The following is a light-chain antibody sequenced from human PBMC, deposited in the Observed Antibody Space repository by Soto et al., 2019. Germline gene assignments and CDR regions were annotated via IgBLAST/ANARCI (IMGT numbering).Light chain of an antibody. V-gene: IGKV3-11*01. CDR1: QSVSSY. CDR2: DAS. J-gene: IGKJ5*01. Sequence: EIVLTQSPATLSLSPGERATLSCRASQSVSSYLAWYQQKPGQAPRLLIYDASNRATGIPARFSGSGSGTAFTLTISSLEPEDFAVYYCQQRSNWPPLTFGQGTRLEIK. CDR3: QQRSNWPPLT.